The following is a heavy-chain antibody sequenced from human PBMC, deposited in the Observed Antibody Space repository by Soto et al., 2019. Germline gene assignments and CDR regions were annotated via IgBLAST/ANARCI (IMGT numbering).Heavy chain of an antibody. V-gene: IGHV3-74*01. CDR1: GFTFNTYW. Sequence: DVQLVESGGDLVQPGESLRLSCEVSGFTFNTYWMHWVRQAPGKGLVWVSRIDADGTRRDYADSVKGRFSISRDNAKNPLYLAMNSLRVEDTAVYYCARAMTSVGAGPEGAYWGQGTLVTVSS. CDR3: ARAMTSVGAGPEGAY. CDR2: IDADGTRR. J-gene: IGHJ4*02. D-gene: IGHD1-26*01.